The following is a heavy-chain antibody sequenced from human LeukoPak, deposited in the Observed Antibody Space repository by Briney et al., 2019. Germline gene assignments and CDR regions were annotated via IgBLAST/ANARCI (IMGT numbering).Heavy chain of an antibody. Sequence: SETLSLTCAVYGGSFTGYFSSWVRQPPGKGLQWIGEIGHGGSTNYNPSLASRVTISLDTSKNQFSLKLSSVTAADTAVYYCARVGVEAVAGTRGYWGQGTLVTVSS. V-gene: IGHV4-34*01. J-gene: IGHJ4*02. CDR3: ARVGVEAVAGTRGY. CDR2: IGHGGST. CDR1: GGSFTGYF. D-gene: IGHD6-19*01.